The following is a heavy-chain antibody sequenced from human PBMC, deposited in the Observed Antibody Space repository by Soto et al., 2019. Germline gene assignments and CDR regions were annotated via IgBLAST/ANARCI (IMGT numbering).Heavy chain of an antibody. V-gene: IGHV1-58*01. CDR1: GFTFTSSA. CDR3: AADVRGRDYYYYGMDV. CDR2: IVVGSGNT. Sequence: SVKVSCKASGFTFTSSAVQWVRQARGQRLEWIGWIVVGSGNTNYAQKFQERVTITRDMSTSTAYMELSSLRSEDTAVYYCAADVRGRDYYYYGMDVWGQGTTVTVSS. D-gene: IGHD2-15*01. J-gene: IGHJ6*02.